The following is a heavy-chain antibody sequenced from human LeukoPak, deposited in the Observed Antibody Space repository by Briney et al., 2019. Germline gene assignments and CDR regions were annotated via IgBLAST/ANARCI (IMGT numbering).Heavy chain of an antibody. CDR3: ARPRTTTGFGSSEEFDP. V-gene: IGHV4-59*08. J-gene: IGHJ5*02. CDR1: GGSISSYY. Sequence: SETLSLTCTVSGGSISSYYWSWIRQPPGKGLEWIGYIYYSGSTNYNPSLKSRVTISVDTSKNQFSLKLSSVTAADTAVYYCARPRTTTGFGSSEEFDPWGQGTLVTVSS. D-gene: IGHD1-26*01. CDR2: IYYSGST.